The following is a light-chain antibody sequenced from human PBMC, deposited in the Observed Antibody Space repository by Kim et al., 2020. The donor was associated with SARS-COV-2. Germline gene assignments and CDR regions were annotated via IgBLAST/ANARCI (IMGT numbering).Light chain of an antibody. V-gene: IGKV1-NL1*01. CDR2: AAS. J-gene: IGKJ2*01. CDR1: QAISYA. CDR3: QQYYNAPYS. Sequence: DIQMAQFPSSLSESVGDRVSITCRASQAISYALAWYQQKPGTAPKVLVYAASKLQTGVPSRFSGSGSGTDYTLSISSLQPEDFATYYCQQYYNAPYSFGQGTKVDIK.